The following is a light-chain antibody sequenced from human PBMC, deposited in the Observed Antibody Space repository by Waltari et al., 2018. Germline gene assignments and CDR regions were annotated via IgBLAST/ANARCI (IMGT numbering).Light chain of an antibody. CDR2: GAS. CDR1: HSISNN. Sequence: EIVLTQSPATLSVSPGERATLSCRASHSISNNLAWYQQKPGQAPRLLIYGASARATGIPARFSGSGSGTEFTLTISSLQSEDFAIYYRQQYNNWPPVFTFGPGTKVDF. CDR3: QQYNNWPPVFT. V-gene: IGKV3-15*01. J-gene: IGKJ3*01.